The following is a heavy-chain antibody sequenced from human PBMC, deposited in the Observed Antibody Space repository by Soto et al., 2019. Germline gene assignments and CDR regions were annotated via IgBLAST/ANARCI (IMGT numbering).Heavy chain of an antibody. CDR1: GFTFSSYW. D-gene: IGHD6-19*01. Sequence: GSLRLSCAASGFTFSSYWMSWVRQAPGKGLEWVANIKQDGSEKYYVDSVKGRFTISRDNAKNSLYLQMNSLRAEDTAVYYCARVGDSSGWYPFDYWGQGTLVTAPQ. CDR2: IKQDGSEK. J-gene: IGHJ4*02. V-gene: IGHV3-7*01. CDR3: ARVGDSSGWYPFDY.